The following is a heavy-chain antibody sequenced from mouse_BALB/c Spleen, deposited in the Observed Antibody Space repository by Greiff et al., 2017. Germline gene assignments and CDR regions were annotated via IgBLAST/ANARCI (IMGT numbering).Heavy chain of an antibody. V-gene: IGHV5-17*02. J-gene: IGHJ4*01. CDR2: ISSGSSTI. CDR3: SRRAYGNYEGLDY. D-gene: IGHD2-1*01. Sequence: EVQGVESGGGLVQPGGSRKLSCAASGFTFSSFGMHWVRQAPEKGLEWVAYISSGSSTIYYADTVKGRFTISRDNPKNTLFLQMTSLRSEDTAMYYCSRRAYGNYEGLDYWGQGTSVTVSS. CDR1: GFTFSSFG.